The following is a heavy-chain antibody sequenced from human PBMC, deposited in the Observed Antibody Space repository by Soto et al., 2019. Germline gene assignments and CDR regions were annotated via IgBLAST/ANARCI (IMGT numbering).Heavy chain of an antibody. J-gene: IGHJ4*01. D-gene: IGHD6-13*01. Sequence: ASVKVSCKASGYTFTSYHINWLRQATGKGFEYWGWMNPNSGNTGYLKKFQGRVTITRDKSASTAYMELSSLRSEDTAVYYCARVRYPQGYSSSRYPFDNWG. V-gene: IGHV1-8*01. CDR1: GYTFTSYH. CDR3: ARVRYPQGYSSSRYPFDN. CDR2: MNPNSGNT.